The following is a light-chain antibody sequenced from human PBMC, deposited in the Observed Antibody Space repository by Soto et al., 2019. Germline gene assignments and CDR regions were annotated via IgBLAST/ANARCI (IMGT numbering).Light chain of an antibody. V-gene: IGLV2-8*01. J-gene: IGLJ7*01. CDR1: SSDVGGYDY. CDR3: SSYGGNNNLL. CDR2: EVT. Sequence: QAVVTQPPSASGSPGQSVAISCTGTSSDVGGYDYVSWYQQHPGKAPKLMIYEVTKRPSGVPDRFSGSKSGNTASLTVSGLQAEDEADYYCSSYGGNNNLLFGGGTQLTVL.